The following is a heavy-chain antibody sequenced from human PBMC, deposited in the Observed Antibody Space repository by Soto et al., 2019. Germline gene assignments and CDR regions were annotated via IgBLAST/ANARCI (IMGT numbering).Heavy chain of an antibody. J-gene: IGHJ4*02. CDR3: ARDREDIVVVPAAD. D-gene: IGHD2-2*01. Sequence: QVQLVQSGAEVKKPGSSVKVSCKASGGTFSRYAISWVRQAPGQGLQWMGGIIPIFGTANYAQKFQDRVTITADEFTSTAYMEPSSLRSEDTAVYYCARDREDIVVVPAADWGQGTLVTVSS. V-gene: IGHV1-69*01. CDR1: GGTFSRYA. CDR2: IIPIFGTA.